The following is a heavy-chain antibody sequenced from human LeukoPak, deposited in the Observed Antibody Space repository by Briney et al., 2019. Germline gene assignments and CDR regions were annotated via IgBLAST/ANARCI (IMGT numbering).Heavy chain of an antibody. CDR1: GESFIGYF. CDR2: INHSGRT. D-gene: IGHD3-22*01. Sequence: SETLSLTCAVSGESFIGYFWTWIRQPPGKGLEWIGEINHSGRTSYNPSLKSRLSISVDMSKNQFSLRLTSVTAADTAVYYCAGTSGFFDRIGSYQQNPYYFEYWGQGSLVTVSS. CDR3: AGTSGFFDRIGSYQQNPYYFEY. V-gene: IGHV4-34*01. J-gene: IGHJ4*02.